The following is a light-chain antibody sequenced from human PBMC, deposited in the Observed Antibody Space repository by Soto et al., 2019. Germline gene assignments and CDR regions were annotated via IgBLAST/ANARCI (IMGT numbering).Light chain of an antibody. CDR3: QSYDSSLSGSEV. Sequence: QSVLTQPRSVSGSPGQSVTISCTGTSSDVGGYNYVSWYQQHPGKAPKLMIYDVSKRPSGVPDRFSGSKSGNTASLTISGLQAEDEADYYCQSYDSSLSGSEVFGTGTKLTVL. J-gene: IGLJ1*01. CDR2: DVS. V-gene: IGLV2-11*01. CDR1: SSDVGGYNY.